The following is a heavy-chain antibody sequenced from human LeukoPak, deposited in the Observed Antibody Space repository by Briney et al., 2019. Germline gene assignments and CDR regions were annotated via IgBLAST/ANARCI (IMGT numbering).Heavy chain of an antibody. D-gene: IGHD3-22*01. V-gene: IGHV4-31*03. CDR1: GGSISSGGYY. Sequence: SQTLSLTCTVSGGSISSGGYYWNWIRQHPGKDLEWIGFIYYSGSTNYNPSLKSRVTISVDTSKNQFSLKLSSVTAADTAVYYCARLPRPSITMIVANRNWYFDLWGRGTLVTVSS. CDR3: ARLPRPSITMIVANRNWYFDL. CDR2: IYYSGST. J-gene: IGHJ2*01.